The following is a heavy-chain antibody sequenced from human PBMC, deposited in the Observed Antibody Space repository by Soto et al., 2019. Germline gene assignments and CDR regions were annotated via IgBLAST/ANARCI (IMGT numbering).Heavy chain of an antibody. Sequence: EVQLVESGGGLVKPGGSLRLSCAASGFTFSSYSMNWVRQAPGKGLEWVSSISSSSSYIYYADSVKGRFTISRDNAKNSLYLQMHSLRAEDTAVYYCAIDQAQMTTDFDYWGQGTLGTVSS. V-gene: IGHV3-21*01. CDR3: AIDQAQMTTDFDY. J-gene: IGHJ4*02. CDR1: GFTFSSYS. D-gene: IGHD4-4*01. CDR2: ISSSSSYI.